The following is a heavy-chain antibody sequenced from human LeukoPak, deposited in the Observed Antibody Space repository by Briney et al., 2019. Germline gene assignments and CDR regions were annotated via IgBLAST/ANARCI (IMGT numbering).Heavy chain of an antibody. CDR3: ARRAGEYSHPYDY. CDR1: GLTVSINS. CDR2: IYSGGNT. J-gene: IGHJ4*02. D-gene: IGHD2/OR15-2a*01. Sequence: SGGSPRLSCTVSGLTVSINSMSWVRQAPGKGLERVSFIYSGGNTNYSDSVKGRFTISRDNSKNTLYLQMNSLRAEDTAVYYCARRAGEYSHPYDYWGQGTLVTVSS. V-gene: IGHV3-53*01.